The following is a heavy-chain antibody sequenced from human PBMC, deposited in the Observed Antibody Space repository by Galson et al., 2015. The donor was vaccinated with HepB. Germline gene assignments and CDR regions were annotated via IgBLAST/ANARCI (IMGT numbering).Heavy chain of an antibody. V-gene: IGHV3-74*01. D-gene: IGHD4-17*01. CDR3: HTTTVTTGYYAMDV. CDR2: INRDGSST. CDR1: GFTFSSYV. J-gene: IGHJ6*02. Sequence: SLRLSCAASGFTFSSYVMHWVRQAPGKGLVWVSRINRDGSSTSYADSVKGRFTISRDNAKNTLFLQMNSLRAEDTAVYYCHTTTVTTGYYAMDVWGQGTTFTVSS.